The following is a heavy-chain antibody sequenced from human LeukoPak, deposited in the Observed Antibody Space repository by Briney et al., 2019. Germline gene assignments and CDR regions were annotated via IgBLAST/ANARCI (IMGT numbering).Heavy chain of an antibody. J-gene: IGHJ5*02. Sequence: ASVKVSCKASGYTFTSYGISWVRQAPGQGLEWMGWISAYNGNTNYAQKLQGRVTMTTDTSTSTAYMELRSLRSDDTAVYYCARDRYDCVWGSYRRQYNWFDPWGQGTLVTVSS. CDR1: GYTFTSYG. D-gene: IGHD3-16*02. CDR2: ISAYNGNT. CDR3: ARDRYDCVWGSYRRQYNWFDP. V-gene: IGHV1-18*01.